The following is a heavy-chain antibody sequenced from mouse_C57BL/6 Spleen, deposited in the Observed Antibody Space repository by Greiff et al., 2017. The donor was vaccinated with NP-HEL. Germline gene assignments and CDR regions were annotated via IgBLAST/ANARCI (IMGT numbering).Heavy chain of an antibody. J-gene: IGHJ2*01. D-gene: IGHD1-1*01. CDR1: GYTFTSYN. V-gene: IGHV1-12*01. Sequence: SGAELVRPGASVTMSCKASGYTFTSYNLHWVKQTPRQGLEWIGAIYPGNGDTSYNQKFKGKATLTVDKSSSTAYMQLSSLTSEDSAVYFCAREVYGSSYADYWGQGTTLTVSS. CDR3: AREVYGSSYADY. CDR2: IYPGNGDT.